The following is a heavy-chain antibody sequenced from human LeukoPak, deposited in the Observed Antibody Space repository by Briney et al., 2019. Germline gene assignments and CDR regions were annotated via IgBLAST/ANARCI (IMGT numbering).Heavy chain of an antibody. J-gene: IGHJ4*02. CDR1: GFTFSSYW. CDR2: INSDGSST. CDR3: SVVVTATVDY. V-gene: IGHV3-74*01. D-gene: IGHD2-21*02. Sequence: GGSLRLSCAASGFTFSSYWMHWVRQAPGKGLVWVSRINSDGSSTSYADSVKGRFTIPRDNAKNTLYLQMNSLRAEDTAVYYCSVVVTATVDYWGQGTLVTVSS.